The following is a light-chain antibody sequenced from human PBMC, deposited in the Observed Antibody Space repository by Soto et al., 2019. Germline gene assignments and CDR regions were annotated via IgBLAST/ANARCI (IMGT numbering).Light chain of an antibody. V-gene: IGLV1-51*01. CDR1: SSNIGKNY. Sequence: QAVVTQPPSVSAAPGQKVTISCSGSSSNIGKNYVSWYQQLPGTAPKLLIYDNNKRPSGIPDRFSGSKSGTSATLGITGLQTGDEADYYCGAWDSSLSAYVFGTGTKLTVL. CDR3: GAWDSSLSAYV. J-gene: IGLJ1*01. CDR2: DNN.